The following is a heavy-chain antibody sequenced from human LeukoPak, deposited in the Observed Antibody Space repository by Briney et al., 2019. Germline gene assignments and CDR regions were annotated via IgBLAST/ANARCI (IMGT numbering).Heavy chain of an antibody. CDR2: IYHSGSA. CDR1: GYSMSSGYY. Sequence: PSETLSLTCAVSGYSMSSGYYWGWIRQPPGKGLEWIGTIYHSGSAYYNPSLKSRVTISVDTSKNQLSLKLSTVTAADTAVYYCARGGSAYYYDSSGVYYFDYWGQGTLVTVSS. D-gene: IGHD3-22*01. CDR3: ARGGSAYYYDSSGVYYFDY. J-gene: IGHJ4*02. V-gene: IGHV4-38-2*01.